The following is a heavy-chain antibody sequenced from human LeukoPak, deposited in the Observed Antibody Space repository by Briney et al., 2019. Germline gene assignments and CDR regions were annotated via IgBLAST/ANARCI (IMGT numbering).Heavy chain of an antibody. Sequence: PSETLSLTCTVSGDSISSNYWSWIRQPPGKGLEWIGFIYSTGSVNYNPSLKSRVTIILDTSKSHFSLELNSVTAADTAAYFCARKGGSGWTFDYWGQGILVTVSS. D-gene: IGHD6-19*01. CDR3: ARKGGSGWTFDY. CDR1: GDSISSNY. J-gene: IGHJ4*02. CDR2: IYSTGSV. V-gene: IGHV4-59*01.